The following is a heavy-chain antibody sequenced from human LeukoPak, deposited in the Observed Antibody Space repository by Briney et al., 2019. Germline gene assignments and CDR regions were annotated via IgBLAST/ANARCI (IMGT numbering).Heavy chain of an antibody. CDR2: IYYSGST. Sequence: SETLSLTCTVSGGSINSYYWSWIRQPQGKGLEWIGYIYYSGSTNYNPSLKSRVTISVDTSKNQFSLKLSSVTAADTAVYYCARGGGDSSGWSLFDYWGQGTLVTVSS. J-gene: IGHJ4*02. V-gene: IGHV4-59*01. D-gene: IGHD6-19*01. CDR1: GGSINSYY. CDR3: ARGGGDSSGWSLFDY.